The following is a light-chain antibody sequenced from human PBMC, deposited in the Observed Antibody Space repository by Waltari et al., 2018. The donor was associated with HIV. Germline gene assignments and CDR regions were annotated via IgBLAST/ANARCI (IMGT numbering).Light chain of an antibody. J-gene: IGLJ2*01. CDR1: PGAVPSGHY. V-gene: IGLV7-46*01. CDR3: LLSYSGARV. Sequence: AVVTQEPSLTVSPGGTVTPTCASSPGAVPSGHYPYWFQQKPGQAPRTRIFDTNNKHSWTPARFSGSLLGGKAALTLSGAQPEDEAEYYCLLSYSGARVFGGGTKLTVL. CDR2: DTN.